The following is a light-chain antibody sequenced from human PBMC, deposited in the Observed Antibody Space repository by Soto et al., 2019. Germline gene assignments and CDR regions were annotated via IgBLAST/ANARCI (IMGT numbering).Light chain of an antibody. Sequence: QSALTQPASVSGSPGQSVTISCTGTSSDVGGYDYVSWYQQHPGTAPKLILYEVNNRPSGVSNRFSGSKSGNTASLIISGLQTEDEANYYCSAYTTSNTLIFGTGTKVNVL. CDR1: SSDVGGYDY. J-gene: IGLJ1*01. V-gene: IGLV2-14*01. CDR3: SAYTTSNTLI. CDR2: EVN.